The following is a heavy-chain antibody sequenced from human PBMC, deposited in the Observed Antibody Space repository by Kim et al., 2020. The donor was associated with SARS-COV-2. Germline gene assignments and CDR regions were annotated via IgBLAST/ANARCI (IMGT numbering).Heavy chain of an antibody. V-gene: IGHV3-64D*09. D-gene: IGHD6-19*01. CDR2: ISSNGGST. Sequence: GGSLRLSCSASGFTFSSYAMHWVRQAPGKGLEYVSAISSNGGSTYYADSVKGRFTISRDNSKNTLYLQMSSLRAEDTAVYYCVKGRKWLPRDYFDYWGQGTLVTVSS. CDR1: GFTFSSYA. CDR3: VKGRKWLPRDYFDY. J-gene: IGHJ4*02.